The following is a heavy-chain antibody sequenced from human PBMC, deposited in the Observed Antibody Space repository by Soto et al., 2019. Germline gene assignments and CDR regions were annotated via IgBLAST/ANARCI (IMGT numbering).Heavy chain of an antibody. J-gene: IGHJ4*02. CDR2: ILFDGRNE. V-gene: IGHV3-30*18. CDR1: GFIFSNYA. D-gene: IGHD3-9*01. CDR3: AKDKPPNNAILCGYYSGFDY. Sequence: QVQLEESGGGVVQPGRSLRLSCAASGFIFSNYAMHWVRQAPGKGLEWVALILFDGRNEYYADSVKGRFLIYRDDSKNILYLKMNRLRPEDTSVYYCAKDKPPNNAILCGYYSGFDYWGQGTLVTVSS.